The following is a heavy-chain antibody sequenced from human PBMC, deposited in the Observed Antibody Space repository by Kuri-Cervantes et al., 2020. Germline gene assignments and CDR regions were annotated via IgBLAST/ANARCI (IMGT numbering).Heavy chain of an antibody. D-gene: IGHD3-22*01. V-gene: IGHV3-30-3*01. CDR1: GFTFSNYA. CDR2: ISYDGNQK. J-gene: IGHJ6*02. Sequence: GESLKISCAASGFTFSNYALNWVSQAPGKGLEWVVVISYDGNQKYYADSVKGRFTISRDNSKNTLYLQMNILRAEDTAVYYCAKGTEGVVNVPYYDGMDVWGQGPTVTVSS. CDR3: AKGTEGVVNVPYYDGMDV.